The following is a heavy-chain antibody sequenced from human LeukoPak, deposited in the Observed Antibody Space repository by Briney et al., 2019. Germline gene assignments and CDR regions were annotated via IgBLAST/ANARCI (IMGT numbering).Heavy chain of an antibody. D-gene: IGHD3-10*01. CDR1: GFTFDDYA. V-gene: IGHV3-43D*03. Sequence: PGGSLRLSCAASGFTFDDYAMHWVRQAPGKGLKWVSLISWDGGSTYYADSVKGRFTISRDNSKNSLYLQMNSLRAEDTALYYCAKDISRYYGSGSYYNEVEGRYYGMDVWGQGTTVTVSS. CDR3: AKDISRYYGSGSYYNEVEGRYYGMDV. J-gene: IGHJ6*02. CDR2: ISWDGGST.